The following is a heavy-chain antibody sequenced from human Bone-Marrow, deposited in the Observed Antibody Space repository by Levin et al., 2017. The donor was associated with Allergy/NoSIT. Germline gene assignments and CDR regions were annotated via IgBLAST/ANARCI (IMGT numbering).Heavy chain of an antibody. Sequence: SETLSLTCTVSGGSISSSSYYWGWIRQPPGKGLEWIGSIYYSGSTYYNPSLKSRVTISVDTSKNQFSLKLSSVTAADTAVYYCARLLLFGGCYWGQGTLVTVSS. J-gene: IGHJ4*02. D-gene: IGHD3-10*01. V-gene: IGHV4-39*01. CDR2: IYYSGST. CDR3: ARLLLFGGCY. CDR1: GGSISSSSYY.